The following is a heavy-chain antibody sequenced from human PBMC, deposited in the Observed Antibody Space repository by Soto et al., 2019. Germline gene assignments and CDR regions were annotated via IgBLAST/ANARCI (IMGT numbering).Heavy chain of an antibody. CDR3: AREWYVGYRSSTSCLVDY. J-gene: IGHJ4*02. CDR1: GYTFTSYG. D-gene: IGHD2-2*01. CDR2: ISAYNGNT. V-gene: IGHV1-18*01. Sequence: RASVKVSCKASGYTFTSYGISWVRQAPGQGLEWMGWISAYNGNTNYAQKLQGRVTMTTDTSTSTAYMELRSLRSDDTAVYYCAREWYVGYRSSTSCLVDYWGQGTLVTVSS.